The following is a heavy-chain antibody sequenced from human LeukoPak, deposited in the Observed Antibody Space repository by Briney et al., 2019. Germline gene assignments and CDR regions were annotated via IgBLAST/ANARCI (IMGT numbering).Heavy chain of an antibody. Sequence: PGGSLRLSCAASGFTFSSYGMHWVRQAPGKGLEWVAVTWYDGSNKYYADSVKGRFTISRDNSKNTLYLQMNSLRAEDTAVYYCLRMGSSAYTLIWGQGTLVTVSS. CDR3: LRMGSSAYTLI. CDR1: GFTFSSYG. D-gene: IGHD3-22*01. CDR2: TWYDGSNK. V-gene: IGHV3-33*01. J-gene: IGHJ4*02.